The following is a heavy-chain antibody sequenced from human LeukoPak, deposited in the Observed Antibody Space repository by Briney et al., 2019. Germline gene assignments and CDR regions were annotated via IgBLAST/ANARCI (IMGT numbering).Heavy chain of an antibody. Sequence: AGGSLRPSCAASGFTFSSYAMSWVRQAPGKGLEWVSAISGSGGSTYYADSVKGRFTISRDNSKNTLYLHMNSLRAEDTAVYYCAKGRWLQFDYWGQGTLVTVSS. V-gene: IGHV3-23*01. D-gene: IGHD5-24*01. CDR3: AKGRWLQFDY. J-gene: IGHJ4*02. CDR2: ISGSGGST. CDR1: GFTFSSYA.